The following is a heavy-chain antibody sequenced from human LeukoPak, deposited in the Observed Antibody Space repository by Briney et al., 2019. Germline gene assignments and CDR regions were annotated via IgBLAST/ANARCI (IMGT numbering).Heavy chain of an antibody. CDR3: ASAPSSDGSYYVGVY. V-gene: IGHV1-69*13. Sequence: GASVKVSCKASGGTFSSYAISWVRQAPGQGLEWMGGIIPIFGTANYAQKFQGRVTITADESTSTAYMELSSLRSEDTAVYYCASAPSSDGSYYVGVYWGQGTLVTVSS. D-gene: IGHD1-26*01. CDR2: IIPIFGTA. J-gene: IGHJ4*02. CDR1: GGTFSSYA.